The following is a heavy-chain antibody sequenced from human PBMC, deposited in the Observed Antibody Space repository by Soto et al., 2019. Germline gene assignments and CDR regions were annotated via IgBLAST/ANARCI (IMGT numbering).Heavy chain of an antibody. V-gene: IGHV3-33*01. CDR1: GFTFSSYG. J-gene: IGHJ4*02. D-gene: IGHD6-13*01. Sequence: QVQLVESGGGVVQPGRSLRLSCAASGFTFSSYGMHWVRQAPGKGLEWVAVIWYDGSNKYYADSVKCRFTISRDNSKNTLYLQMNSLRAEDTAVYYCARDAPAAGTHYFDYWGQGTLVTDCS. CDR2: IWYDGSNK. CDR3: ARDAPAAGTHYFDY.